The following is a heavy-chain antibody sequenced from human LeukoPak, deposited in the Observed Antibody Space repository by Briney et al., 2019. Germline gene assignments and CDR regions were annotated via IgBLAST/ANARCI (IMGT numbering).Heavy chain of an antibody. CDR3: AREDGDAFDI. CDR2: IGSSGGSR. Sequence: GGSLRLSCAASGFTFSSYEMDWVRRAPGKGLEWVSYIGSSGGSRYYADSVKGRFTSSRDNAKNSLYLQMSSLRVEGTAVYYCAREDGDAFDIWGQGTVVSVSS. V-gene: IGHV3-48*03. CDR1: GFTFSSYE. J-gene: IGHJ3*02. D-gene: IGHD5-24*01.